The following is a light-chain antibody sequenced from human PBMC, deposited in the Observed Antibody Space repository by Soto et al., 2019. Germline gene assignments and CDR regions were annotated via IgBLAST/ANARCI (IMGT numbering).Light chain of an antibody. CDR1: QSVITN. CDR3: QQYYTRPRGT. J-gene: IGKJ1*01. V-gene: IGKV3-15*01. Sequence: EIVMTQSPGTLSVSPGGISALSCRASQSVITNLAWYQQKPGQAPRLLIFDASPRPTGIPARLSGSGSRTELTLPISNLQSADVAVYYWQQYYTRPRGTFGPGTNVEV. CDR2: DAS.